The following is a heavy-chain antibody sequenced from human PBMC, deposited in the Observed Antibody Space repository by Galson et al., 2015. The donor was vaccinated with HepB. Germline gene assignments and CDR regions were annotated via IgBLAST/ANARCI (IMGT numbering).Heavy chain of an antibody. CDR1: GYTFSDYY. CDR3: ARVCGSGLDPHSWFDV. D-gene: IGHD3-10*01. V-gene: IGHV5-51*03. J-gene: IGHJ5*02. CDR2: IYPDDSDT. Sequence: QSGAEVKKPGESLKISCEASGYTFSDYYIAWVRQMPGKGLECMGIIYPDDSDTKYSPSFQGQVTFSVDKSVTTAYLQWSGLRASDIGIYYCARVCGSGLDPHSWFDVWGQGTLVTVSS.